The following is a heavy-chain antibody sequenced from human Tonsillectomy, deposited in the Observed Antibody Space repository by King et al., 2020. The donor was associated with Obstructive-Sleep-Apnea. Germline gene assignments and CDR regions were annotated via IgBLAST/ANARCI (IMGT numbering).Heavy chain of an antibody. D-gene: IGHD3-10*01. CDR1: GFSLTTSGVG. CDR3: AHRFDGRDY. Sequence: ITLKESGPTLVKPTQTLTLTCTFSGFSLTTSGVGVGWIRQPPGNALEWLALIYWDDDKRYSPSLQSRLTITRDTSQNQVVLTVTNMDPVDTATYYCAHRFDGRDYWGQGILVTVSS. V-gene: IGHV2-5*02. CDR2: IYWDDDK. J-gene: IGHJ4*02.